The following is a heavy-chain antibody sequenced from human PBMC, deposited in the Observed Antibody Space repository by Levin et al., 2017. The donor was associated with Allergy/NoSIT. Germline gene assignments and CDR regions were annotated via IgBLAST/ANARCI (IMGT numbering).Heavy chain of an antibody. CDR1: GGTFSSYA. CDR2: IIPIFGTA. Sequence: ASVKVSCKASGGTFSSYAISWVRQAPGQGLEWMGGIIPIFGTANYAQKFQGRVTITADKSTSTAYMELSSLRSEDTAVYYCASDPYEPPIAAAGVRSPEYFQHWGQGTLVTVSS. CDR3: ASDPYEPPIAAAGVRSPEYFQH. V-gene: IGHV1-69*06. D-gene: IGHD6-13*01. J-gene: IGHJ1*01.